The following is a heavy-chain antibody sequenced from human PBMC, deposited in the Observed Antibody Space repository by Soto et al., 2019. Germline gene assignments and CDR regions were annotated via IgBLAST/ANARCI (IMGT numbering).Heavy chain of an antibody. CDR2: IWYDGSNK. CDR1: GFTFSNYG. CDR3: ARAWGDTAMVGT. J-gene: IGHJ5*02. Sequence: QVQLVESGGGVVQPGRSLRLSCAASGFTFSNYGMHWVRQAPGKGLEWVAVIWYDGSNKYYADSVKGRFTISRDNSKNTLYLQMDSLRAEATVGYYCARAWGDTAMVGTWGQGTLVTVSS. D-gene: IGHD5-18*01. V-gene: IGHV3-33*01.